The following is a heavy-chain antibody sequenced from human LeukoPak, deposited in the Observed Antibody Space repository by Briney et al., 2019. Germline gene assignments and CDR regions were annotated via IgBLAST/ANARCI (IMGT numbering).Heavy chain of an antibody. Sequence: SETLSLTCAVYGGSFSGYYWSWIRQPPGKGLEWIGEINHSGSTNYNPSLKSRVTISVDTSKNQFSLKLSSVTAADTAVYYCARGLVYDFWSGQRAYFDYWGQGTLVTVSS. J-gene: IGHJ4*02. D-gene: IGHD3-3*01. CDR1: GGSFSGYY. CDR2: INHSGST. V-gene: IGHV4-34*01. CDR3: ARGLVYDFWSGQRAYFDY.